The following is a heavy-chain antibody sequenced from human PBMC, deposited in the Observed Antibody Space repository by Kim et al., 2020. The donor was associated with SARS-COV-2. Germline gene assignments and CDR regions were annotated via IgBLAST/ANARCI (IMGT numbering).Heavy chain of an antibody. Sequence: GGSLRLSCAASGFTFTNYAMSWVRQAPGQGLEWVSAIGRGVTMSYYEDSGKGRFTISRDSSKNKLYLQMNNLSAEDTAAYYYAKWDSGAITQLGLGIDCWGQGTLVTVSS. D-gene: IGHD1-1*01. CDR3: AKWDSGAITQLGLGIDC. V-gene: IGHV3-23*01. CDR2: IGRGVTMS. J-gene: IGHJ4*02. CDR1: GFTFTNYA.